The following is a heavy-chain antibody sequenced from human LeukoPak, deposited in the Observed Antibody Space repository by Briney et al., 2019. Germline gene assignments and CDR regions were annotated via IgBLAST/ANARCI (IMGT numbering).Heavy chain of an antibody. CDR1: GFTVSSNY. J-gene: IGHJ6*02. CDR3: ARVVGSAYGMDV. CDR2: IYSGGST. D-gene: IGHD1-1*01. Sequence: GGSLRLSCAASGFTVSSNYMSWVRQAPGKGPEWVSVIYSGGSTYYADSVKGRFTISRDNSKNTLYLQMNSLGAEDTAVYYCARVVGSAYGMDVWGQGTTVTVSS. V-gene: IGHV3-53*01.